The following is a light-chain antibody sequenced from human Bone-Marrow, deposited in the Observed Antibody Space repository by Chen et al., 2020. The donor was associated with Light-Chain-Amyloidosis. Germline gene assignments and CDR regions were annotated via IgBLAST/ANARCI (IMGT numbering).Light chain of an antibody. V-gene: IGKV2-28*01. J-gene: IGKJ2*01. CDR1: YSLLHSNEYNY. CDR2: LGS. CDR3: MLALHSPYT. Sequence: DIVMTQSPLSLPVTPGAPASIYCRSSYSLLHSNEYNYLDWYLQKPGQSPQLLSYLGSNLASGVPDWFSGCVSGSDFKLNISSLESEDVGFYYCMLALHSPYTFDQRTKLELK.